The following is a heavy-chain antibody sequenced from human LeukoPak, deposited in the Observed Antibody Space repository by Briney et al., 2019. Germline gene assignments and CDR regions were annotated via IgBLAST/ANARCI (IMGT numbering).Heavy chain of an antibody. CDR1: GGSVSSYY. D-gene: IGHD6-19*01. Sequence: SETLSLTCTVSGGSVSSYYWSWIRQPPGKGLEWIGYIYYSGSTNYNPSLKSRVTISVDTSKNQFSLKLSSVTAADTAVYYCARDLAVAGTFWFDPWGQGALVTVSS. CDR3: ARDLAVAGTFWFDP. CDR2: IYYSGST. V-gene: IGHV4-59*08. J-gene: IGHJ5*02.